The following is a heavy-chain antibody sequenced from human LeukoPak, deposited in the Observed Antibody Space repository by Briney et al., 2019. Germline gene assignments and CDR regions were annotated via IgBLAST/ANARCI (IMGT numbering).Heavy chain of an antibody. V-gene: IGHV3-48*04. CDR3: ARDLSRITMIVVVTPPGY. D-gene: IGHD3-22*01. Sequence: GGSLRLSCAASGFIFSSYSMNWVRQAPGKGLEWVSHISGSSSTIYYADSVKGRFTISRDNAKNSLYLQMNSLRAEDTAVYYCARDLSRITMIVVVTPPGYWGQGTLVTVSS. J-gene: IGHJ4*02. CDR2: ISGSSSTI. CDR1: GFIFSSYS.